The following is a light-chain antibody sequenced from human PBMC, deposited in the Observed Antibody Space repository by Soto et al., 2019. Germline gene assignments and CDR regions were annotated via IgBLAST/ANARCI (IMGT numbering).Light chain of an antibody. V-gene: IGLV1-44*01. CDR1: SPNIGTNA. CDR2: SND. J-gene: IGLJ3*02. CDR3: AAWDDNLNAWL. Sequence: QSVVTQTPSASGTPGQRVTISCSGSSPNIGTNAVNWCQQLPGTAPRLLIYSNDQRPPGVPDRFSGSKSGTSASLAISGLQSEDEADYYCAAWDDNLNAWLFGGGTKLTVL.